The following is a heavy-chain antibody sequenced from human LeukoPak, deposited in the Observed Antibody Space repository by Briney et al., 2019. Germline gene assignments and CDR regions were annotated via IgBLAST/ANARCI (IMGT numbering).Heavy chain of an antibody. J-gene: IGHJ4*02. Sequence: GESLRISCKGSGYSFTSYWISWVRQMPGKGLEWMGRIDPSDSYTNYRPSFQGHVTTSADKSISTAYLQWSSLKASDTAMYYCARYGSGSYYNHDYWGQGTLVTVSS. CDR1: GYSFTSYW. CDR3: ARYGSGSYYNHDY. D-gene: IGHD3-10*01. CDR2: IDPSDSYT. V-gene: IGHV5-10-1*01.